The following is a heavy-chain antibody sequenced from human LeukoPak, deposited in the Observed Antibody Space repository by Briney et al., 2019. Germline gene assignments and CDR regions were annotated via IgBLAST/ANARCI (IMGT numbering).Heavy chain of an antibody. J-gene: IGHJ4*02. CDR3: AWDRGSQAFW. CDR2: ISSSSGTI. CDR1: GFTFSGYS. Sequence: PGGSLRLSCAASGFTFSGYSMNWVRQAPGKGLEWVSYISSSSGTIYYADSVKGRFTISRDNAKNSLYLQMNSLRAEDTAVYYCAWDRGSQAFWWGQGTLVTVSS. V-gene: IGHV3-48*04. D-gene: IGHD3-10*01.